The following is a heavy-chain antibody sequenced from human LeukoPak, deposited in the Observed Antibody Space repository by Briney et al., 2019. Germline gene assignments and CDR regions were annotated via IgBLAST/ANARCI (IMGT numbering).Heavy chain of an antibody. J-gene: IGHJ4*02. D-gene: IGHD3-22*01. Sequence: GGSLRLSCAASGFTFSSYSMNWVRQAPGKGLEWVSYISSSSSTIYYADSVKGRFTISRDNAKNSLYLQMNSLRAEDTAVYYCARDSSYYDSSGYYSGYWGQGTLVTVSS. V-gene: IGHV3-48*04. CDR2: ISSSSSTI. CDR1: GFTFSSYS. CDR3: ARDSSYYDSSGYYSGY.